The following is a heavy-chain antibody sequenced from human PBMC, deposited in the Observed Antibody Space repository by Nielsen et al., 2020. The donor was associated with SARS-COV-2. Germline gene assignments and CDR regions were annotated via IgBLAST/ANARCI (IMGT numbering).Heavy chain of an antibody. J-gene: IGHJ5*02. CDR3: ASITLGYCSGGSCDNWFDP. CDR2: IYYSGST. V-gene: IGHV4-34*01. Sequence: WIRQPPGKGLEWIGDIYYSGSTNYNASLKSRVTISVDTSKNQFSLKLNSVTAADTAVYYCASITLGYCSGGSCDNWFDPWGQGTLVTVSS. D-gene: IGHD2-15*01.